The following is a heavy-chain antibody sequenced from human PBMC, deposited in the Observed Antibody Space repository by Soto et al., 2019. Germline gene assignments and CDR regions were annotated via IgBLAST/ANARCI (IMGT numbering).Heavy chain of an antibody. V-gene: IGHV5-10-1*01. CDR1: GYSFTSYW. Sequence: PGESLKISCKGSGYSFTSYWISWVRQMPGEGLEWMGKIDPSDSYTNYSPSFQGHVTISTDKSISTAYLQWSSLKASDTAMYYCARHDIANWFDPWGQGTLVTVSS. J-gene: IGHJ5*02. CDR2: IDPSDSYT. D-gene: IGHD2-15*01. CDR3: ARHDIANWFDP.